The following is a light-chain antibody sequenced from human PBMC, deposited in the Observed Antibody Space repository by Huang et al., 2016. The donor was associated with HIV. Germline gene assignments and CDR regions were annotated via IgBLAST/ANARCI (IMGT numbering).Light chain of an antibody. CDR1: ESIVYHDGNTY. CDR2: KVS. J-gene: IGKJ5*01. CDR3: MQGTHWPIT. V-gene: IGKV2-30*01. Sequence: DVVLTQSPLSQPVTLGQPASISCRSSESIVYHDGNTYLNWFQQRPGQSPRRLIYKVSNRDSGVPDRFSGSGSGTDFTLKISRLEAADVGVYYCMQGTHWPITFGQGTRLEIK.